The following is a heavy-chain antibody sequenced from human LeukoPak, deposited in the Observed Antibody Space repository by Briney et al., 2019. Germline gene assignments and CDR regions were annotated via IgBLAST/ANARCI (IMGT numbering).Heavy chain of an antibody. J-gene: IGHJ4*02. CDR3: AGDGSGRFDY. Sequence: TASETLSLTCTVSGDSISSSSYYWGWIRQPPGKGLEWIGSIYYSGSTYYDPPLKSRVTISVDTSKNQFSLKLSSVTAADTAVYYCAGDGSGRFDYWGQGTLVSVSS. CDR1: GDSISSSSYY. CDR2: IYYSGST. V-gene: IGHV4-39*01. D-gene: IGHD3-10*01.